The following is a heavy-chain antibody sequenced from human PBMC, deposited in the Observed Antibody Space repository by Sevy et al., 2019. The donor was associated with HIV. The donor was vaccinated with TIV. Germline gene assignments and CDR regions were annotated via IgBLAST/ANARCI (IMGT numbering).Heavy chain of an antibody. CDR1: GFTFSGSD. CDR3: VRGLQTHCDRTACPLDY. CDR2: IGTLADT. D-gene: IGHD2-21*01. J-gene: IGHJ4*02. V-gene: IGHV3-13*01. Sequence: GGSLRLSCAASGFTFSGSDMHWVRQVKGKGLEWISSIGTLADTFYADSVKGGFTISRDNAQSYLYLHMSSLKVGDTALYFCVRGLQTHCDRTACPLDYWGQGTLVTVSS.